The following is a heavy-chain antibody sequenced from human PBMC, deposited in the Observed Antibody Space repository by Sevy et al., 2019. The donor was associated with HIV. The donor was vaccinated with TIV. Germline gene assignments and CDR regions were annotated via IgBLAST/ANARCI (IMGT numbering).Heavy chain of an antibody. CDR3: AKKRNCGRYCLYFQR. J-gene: IGHJ1*01. CDR1: GFTFDDYT. D-gene: IGHD2-21*02. Sequence: GGSLRLSCAASGFTFDDYTMHWVRQAPGKGLEWVSLINWNGDDTYYADSVKGRFTISRDNSRNSLYLQMNSLRTEDTALYYGAKKRNCGRYCLYFQRWGPGTLGTVSS. CDR2: INWNGDDT. V-gene: IGHV3-43*01.